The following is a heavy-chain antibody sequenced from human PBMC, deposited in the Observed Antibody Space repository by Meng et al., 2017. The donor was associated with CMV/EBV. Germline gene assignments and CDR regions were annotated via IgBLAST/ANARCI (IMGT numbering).Heavy chain of an antibody. D-gene: IGHD6-13*01. CDR2: IWYDGSNK. V-gene: IGHV3-33*01. J-gene: IGHJ4*02. CDR1: GFTFSSYG. CDR3: ARDGRQQLDFDY. Sequence: GESLKISCAASGFTFSSYGMHWVRQAPGKGLEWVAVIWYDGSNKYYADSVKGRFTISRDNCKNTLYLQMNSLRAEDTAVYYCARDGRQQLDFDYWGQGTLVTVSS.